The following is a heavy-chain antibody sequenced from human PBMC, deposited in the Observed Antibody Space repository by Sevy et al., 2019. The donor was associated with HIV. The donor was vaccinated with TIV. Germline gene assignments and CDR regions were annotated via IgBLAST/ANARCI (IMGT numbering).Heavy chain of an antibody. CDR2: IYWNDDK. Sequence: SGPTLVKPTQTLTLTCTFSGFSLSTSGVGVGWIRQSPGKALEWLAVIYWNDDKRYSPSLKSRLTINKDTSKNQVVLTMTNMDPVDTATYYCAHSPTGDYTDWVDPWGQGTLVTVSS. D-gene: IGHD4-17*01. V-gene: IGHV2-5*01. CDR1: GFSLSTSGVG. CDR3: AHSPTGDYTDWVDP. J-gene: IGHJ5*02.